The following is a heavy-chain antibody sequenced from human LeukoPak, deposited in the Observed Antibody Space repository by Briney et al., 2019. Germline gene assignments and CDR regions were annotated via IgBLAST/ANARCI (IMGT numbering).Heavy chain of an antibody. V-gene: IGHV3-23*01. CDR3: AKVGCSSTSCYYYYGMDV. CDR1: GFTFSSYA. Sequence: GGSLRLSCAASGFTFSSYAMSWVRQAPGKGLEWVSAISGSGGSTYYADSVKGRFTISRDNSKNTLYLQMNSLRAEDTAVYYCAKVGCSSTSCYYYYGMDVWGQGTTVTVSS. J-gene: IGHJ6*02. D-gene: IGHD2-2*01. CDR2: ISGSGGST.